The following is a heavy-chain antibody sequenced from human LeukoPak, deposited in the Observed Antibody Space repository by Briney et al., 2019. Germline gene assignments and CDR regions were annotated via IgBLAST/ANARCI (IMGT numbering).Heavy chain of an antibody. CDR3: VRDLDWGAFDV. V-gene: IGHV3-11*01. CDR1: GFTFSDYY. D-gene: IGHD3/OR15-3a*01. J-gene: IGHJ3*01. CDR2: ISSSGSTI. Sequence: NPGGSLRLSCAASGFTFSDYYMSWIRQAPGKGLEWVSYISSSGSTIYYADSVKGRFTISRDNAKNSLYLQMNSLRAEDTALYYCVRDLDWGAFDVWGQGTMVTVSS.